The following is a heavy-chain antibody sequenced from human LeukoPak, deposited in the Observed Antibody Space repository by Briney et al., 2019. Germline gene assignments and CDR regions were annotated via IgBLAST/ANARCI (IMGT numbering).Heavy chain of an antibody. CDR3: ARSRGHYYDSSGYYCYFGY. J-gene: IGHJ4*02. CDR1: GFTFSSYW. CDR2: IKQDGSEK. D-gene: IGHD3-22*01. Sequence: GGSLRLSCAASGFTFSSYWMSWVRQAPGKGLGWVVNIKQDGSEKYYVDSVKGRFTISRDNAKHSMYLQMNSLSAEDTAVYYCARSRGHYYDSSGYYCYFGYWGQGTLVTVSS. V-gene: IGHV3-7*01.